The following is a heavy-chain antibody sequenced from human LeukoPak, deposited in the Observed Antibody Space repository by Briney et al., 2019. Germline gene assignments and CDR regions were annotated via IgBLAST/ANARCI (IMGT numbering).Heavy chain of an antibody. V-gene: IGHV4-30-4*01. CDR1: GGSISSGDYY. Sequence: PSQTLSLTCTVSGGSISSGDYYWSWIRQPPGKGLEWIGYIYYSGSTYYNPSLKSRLTISVDTSKSQFSLKLSSVTAADTAVYYCARYGSSWTVFDYWGQGTLVTVSS. D-gene: IGHD6-13*01. CDR3: ARYGSSWTVFDY. J-gene: IGHJ4*02. CDR2: IYYSGST.